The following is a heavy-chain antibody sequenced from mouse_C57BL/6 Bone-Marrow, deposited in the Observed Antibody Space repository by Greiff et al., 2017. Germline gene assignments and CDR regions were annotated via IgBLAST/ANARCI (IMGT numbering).Heavy chain of an antibody. D-gene: IGHD1-1*01. Sequence: EVKVVESGGGLVQPKGSLKLSCAASGFSFNTYAMNWVRQAPGKGLEWVARIRSKSNNYATYYAESVKDRFTISRDDSESMLYLQMNNLKTEDTAMYYCVRQDYGHFDYWGQGTTLTVSS. CDR3: VRQDYGHFDY. J-gene: IGHJ2*01. CDR2: IRSKSNNYAT. V-gene: IGHV10-1*01. CDR1: GFSFNTYA.